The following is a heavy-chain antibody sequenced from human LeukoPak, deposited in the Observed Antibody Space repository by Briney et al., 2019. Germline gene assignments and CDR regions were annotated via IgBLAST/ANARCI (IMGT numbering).Heavy chain of an antibody. CDR3: ARGGYSCGCNY. CDR2: IYYSGST. Sequence: SETLSLTCTVSGGSISSYYWSWIRQPPGKGLEWIGYIYYSGSTNYNPSLKSRVTISVDTSKNQFSLKLSSVTAADTAVYYCARGGYSCGCNYWGQGTLVTVSS. D-gene: IGHD5-18*01. CDR1: GGSISSYY. V-gene: IGHV4-59*01. J-gene: IGHJ4*02.